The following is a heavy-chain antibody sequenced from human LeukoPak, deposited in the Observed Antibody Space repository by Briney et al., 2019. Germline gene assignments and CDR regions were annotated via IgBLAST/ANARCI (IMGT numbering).Heavy chain of an antibody. CDR3: ARDSYRALEY. D-gene: IGHD1-14*01. CDR2: INQDGSET. V-gene: IGHV3-7*01. Sequence: PGGSLRLSCAASGFNVSSNYMSWVRQAPGKGLEWVAHINQDGSETYYVDSVKGRFTISRDNAKNSLYLQMHSLRAEDTAVYYCARDSYRALEYWGQGTLVTVSS. CDR1: GFNVSSNY. J-gene: IGHJ4*02.